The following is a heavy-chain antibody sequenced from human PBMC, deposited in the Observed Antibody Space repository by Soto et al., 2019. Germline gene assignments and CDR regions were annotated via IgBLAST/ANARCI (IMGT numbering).Heavy chain of an antibody. CDR1: GFSFRNAW. V-gene: IGHV3-15*01. CDR2: IKSQGDGGTR. D-gene: IGHD2-2*01. Sequence: PGGSLRLSCAASGFSFRNAWMSWVRQAPGKGLEWVGHIKSQGDGGTRDYAAPVKGGFTISRDDSKNTLFLQMNSLKNEDTAVYFCTTDLQAYCDGTTCYAGNYYYDDMDVWGQGTTVTVSS. CDR3: TTDLQAYCDGTTCYAGNYYYDDMDV. J-gene: IGHJ6*02.